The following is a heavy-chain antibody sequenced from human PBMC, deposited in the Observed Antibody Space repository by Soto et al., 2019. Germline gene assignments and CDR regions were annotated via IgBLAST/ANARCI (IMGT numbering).Heavy chain of an antibody. CDR2: ISAYNGNT. V-gene: IGHV1-18*04. Sequence: ASVKVSCTASGYPFTSYGISWVRHAPGQGLEWMGWISAYNGNTKYAQKLQGRVTMTTDTSTSTAYMELRSLRSDDTAVYYWARGVVVGATWVDYWGQGTLVTVSS. CDR3: ARGVVVGATWVDY. D-gene: IGHD1-26*01. CDR1: GYPFTSYG. J-gene: IGHJ4*02.